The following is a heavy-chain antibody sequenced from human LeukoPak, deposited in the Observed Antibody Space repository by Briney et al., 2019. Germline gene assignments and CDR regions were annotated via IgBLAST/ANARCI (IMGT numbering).Heavy chain of an antibody. CDR2: TYHSGST. Sequence: PSETLSLTCAVSGGSISSGGYSWSWIRQPPGKGLEWIGYTYHSGSTYYSPSLKSRVTISVDRSKNQFSLKLSSVTAADTAVYYCARARYSYGYPYFDYWGQGTLVTVSS. CDR1: GGSISSGGYS. D-gene: IGHD5-18*01. V-gene: IGHV4-30-2*01. J-gene: IGHJ4*02. CDR3: ARARYSYGYPYFDY.